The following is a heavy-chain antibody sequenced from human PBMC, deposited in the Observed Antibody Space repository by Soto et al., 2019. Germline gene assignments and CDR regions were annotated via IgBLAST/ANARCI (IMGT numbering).Heavy chain of an antibody. CDR1: GDSISSGDHY. V-gene: IGHV4-30-4*01. CDR2: IYYSGTT. Sequence: QVQLQESGPGLVKPSQTLSLTCTVSGDSISSGDHYCSWIRQPPVKGLEWIGYIYYSGTTYSRPSLQSRVTISVDTSKNQFSLKLNSVTAADTAVYYCARGAYSDSSSYFDYWGQGTLVPVSS. CDR3: ARGAYSDSSSYFDY. J-gene: IGHJ4*02. D-gene: IGHD6-6*01.